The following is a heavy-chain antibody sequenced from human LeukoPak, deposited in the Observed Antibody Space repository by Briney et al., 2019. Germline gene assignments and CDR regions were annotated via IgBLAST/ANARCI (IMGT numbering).Heavy chain of an antibody. J-gene: IGHJ4*02. Sequence: GGSLRLSCAASGFTFSSYSMNWVRQAPGKGPEWVSSISSSSSYIYYADSVKGRFTISRDNAKNSLYLQMNSLRAEDTAVYYCARGSGYYGSGRDFDYWGQGTLVTVSS. CDR1: GFTFSSYS. V-gene: IGHV3-21*01. CDR2: ISSSSSYI. CDR3: ARGSGYYGSGRDFDY. D-gene: IGHD3-10*01.